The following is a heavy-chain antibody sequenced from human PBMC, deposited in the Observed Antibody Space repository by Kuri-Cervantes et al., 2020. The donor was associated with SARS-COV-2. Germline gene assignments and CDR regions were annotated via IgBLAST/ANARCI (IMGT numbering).Heavy chain of an antibody. J-gene: IGHJ1*01. Sequence: LSLTCAASGFTFSSYAMSWVRQAPGKGLEWVSAISGSGGSTYYADSVKGRFTISRDNSKNTLYLQMNSLRAEDTAVYYSAKWGGYCSGGSCSLPFQHWGQGTLVTVSS. CDR3: AKWGGYCSGGSCSLPFQH. CDR2: ISGSGGST. D-gene: IGHD2-15*01. V-gene: IGHV3-23*01. CDR1: GFTFSSYA.